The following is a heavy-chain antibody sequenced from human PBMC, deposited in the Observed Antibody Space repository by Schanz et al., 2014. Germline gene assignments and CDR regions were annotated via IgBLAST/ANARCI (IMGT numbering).Heavy chain of an antibody. Sequence: EVQLVESGGGLVQPGGSLRLSCAASGFIFSTYNMNWVRQAPGKGLEWVSFISSSSSSKHYGDSVKGRFTISRDNAENLLYLQMSSLRDEDTAGYYCATSGLVSHSFDAFDIWGQGTMVTVSS. CDR2: ISSSSSSK. J-gene: IGHJ3*02. CDR1: GFIFSTYN. CDR3: ATSGLVSHSFDAFDI. D-gene: IGHD3-9*01. V-gene: IGHV3-48*02.